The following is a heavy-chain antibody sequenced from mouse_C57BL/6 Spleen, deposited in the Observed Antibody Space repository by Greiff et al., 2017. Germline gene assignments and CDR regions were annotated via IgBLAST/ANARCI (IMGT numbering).Heavy chain of an antibody. CDR3: AIISLYGSSSYAMGY. Sequence: QVQLQQSGAELVKPGASVKVSCKASGYTFTSYWMHWVKQRPGQGLEWIGRIHPSDSGTNYNQKFKGKATLTVDKSSSTAYMQLSSLTSEDSAVYYCAIISLYGSSSYAMGYWGQGTSVTVSS. D-gene: IGHD1-1*01. J-gene: IGHJ4*01. CDR1: GYTFTSYW. V-gene: IGHV1-74*01. CDR2: IHPSDSGT.